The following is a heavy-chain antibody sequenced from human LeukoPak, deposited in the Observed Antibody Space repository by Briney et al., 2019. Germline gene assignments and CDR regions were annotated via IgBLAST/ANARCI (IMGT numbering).Heavy chain of an antibody. V-gene: IGHV3-33*01. CDR3: ARGIPGPRRNYYYYYMDV. Sequence: PGGSLRLSCAASGFTFSNYGMHWVRQAPGKGLEWVAVIWYDGSNKYYADSVKGRFTISRDNSKNTLYLQMNSLRAADTAVYYYARGIPGPRRNYYYYYMDVWGKGTTVTVSS. D-gene: IGHD2-2*02. CDR2: IWYDGSNK. CDR1: GFTFSNYG. J-gene: IGHJ6*03.